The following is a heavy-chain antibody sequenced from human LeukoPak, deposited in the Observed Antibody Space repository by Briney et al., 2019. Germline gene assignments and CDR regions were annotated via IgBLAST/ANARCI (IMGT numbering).Heavy chain of an antibody. J-gene: IGHJ5*02. CDR2: ISGSGGST. D-gene: IGHD3-22*01. V-gene: IGHV3-23*01. CDR1: GFTFSSYA. CDR3: AKNYDSSGYWGPWFDP. Sequence: PGGSLRLSCAASGFTFSSYAMSWVRQAPGKGLEWVSAISGSGGSTYYADSVKGRFTISRDNSKNTLYLQMNSLRAEDTAVYYCAKNYDSSGYWGPWFDPWGQGTLVTVSS.